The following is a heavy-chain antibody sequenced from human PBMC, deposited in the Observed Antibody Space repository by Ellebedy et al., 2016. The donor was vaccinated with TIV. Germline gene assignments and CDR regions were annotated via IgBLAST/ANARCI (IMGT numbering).Heavy chain of an antibody. CDR3: AKRAQISSHGLDI. D-gene: IGHD4-17*01. CDR1: GFPFSSYG. CDR2: IGYDGSKK. J-gene: IGHJ3*02. Sequence: GESLKISCAASGFPFSSYGIHWVRRAPGKGLEWVAAIGYDGSKKSYADSVKGRITISRDNSKNTVDLQMNSLRAEDTAVYYCAKRAQISSHGLDIWGQGTMVTVSS. V-gene: IGHV3-30*02.